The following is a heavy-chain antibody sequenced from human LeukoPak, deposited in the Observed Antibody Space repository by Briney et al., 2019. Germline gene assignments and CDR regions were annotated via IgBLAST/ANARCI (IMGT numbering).Heavy chain of an antibody. CDR1: GFTVSSNY. D-gene: IGHD6-13*01. CDR3: AREAVRSWYSSSYFDY. J-gene: IGHJ4*02. CDR2: IKQDGSEK. Sequence: GGSLRLSCAASGFTVSSNYMSWVRQAPGKGLEWVANIKQDGSEKYYVDSVKGRFTISRDNAKNSLYLQMNSLRAEDTAVYYCAREAVRSWYSSSYFDYWGQGTLVTVSS. V-gene: IGHV3-7*01.